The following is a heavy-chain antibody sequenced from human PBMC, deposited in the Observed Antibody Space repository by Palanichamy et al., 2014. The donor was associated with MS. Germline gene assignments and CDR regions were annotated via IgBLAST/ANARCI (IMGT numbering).Heavy chain of an antibody. Sequence: EVQVVESGGGSVQPGRTLRLSCTVSGVRFGDYALSWFRQAPGKGLEWVGFIRTKVNGGTSEYAASVRGRFSISRDDSISIAYLQMNNLETDDTAVYYCSRVSCTWPNCFDPWGQGTLVIVSS. D-gene: IGHD2-15*01. CDR1: GVRFGDYA. CDR2: IRTKVNGGTS. CDR3: SRVSCTWPNCFDP. V-gene: IGHV3-49*03. J-gene: IGHJ5*02.